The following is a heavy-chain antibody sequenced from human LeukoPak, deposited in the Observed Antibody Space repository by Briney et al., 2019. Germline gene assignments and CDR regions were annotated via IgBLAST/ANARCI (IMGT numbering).Heavy chain of an antibody. D-gene: IGHD2-15*01. J-gene: IGHJ6*02. CDR3: ARVICSGGSCYSDGMDI. Sequence: ASVKVSCKASVYTFTGYYMHWVRQAPGQGLEWMGWINPNSGGTNYAQKFQGRVTMTRDTSISTAYMELSRLGSDDTAVYYCARVICSGGSCYSDGMDIWGQGTTVTVSS. V-gene: IGHV1-2*02. CDR2: INPNSGGT. CDR1: VYTFTGYY.